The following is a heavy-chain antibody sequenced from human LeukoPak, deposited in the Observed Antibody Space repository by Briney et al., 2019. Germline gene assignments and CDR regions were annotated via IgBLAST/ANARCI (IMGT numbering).Heavy chain of an antibody. CDR3: AGAWLAVAGTCQH. V-gene: IGHV1-46*01. Sequence: GASVKLSCKAFGYTFTGYWMHWVRQAPGQGPEWMGVISPSGGSTIYAQKFKGRVTLTRDMSTSTDYLELSSLRSDDTAVYYCAGAWLAVAGTCQHWGQGTLVTVSS. D-gene: IGHD6-19*01. CDR2: ISPSGGST. J-gene: IGHJ1*01. CDR1: GYTFTGYW.